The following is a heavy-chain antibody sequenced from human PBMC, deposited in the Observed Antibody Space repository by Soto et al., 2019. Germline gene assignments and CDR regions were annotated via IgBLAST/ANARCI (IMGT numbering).Heavy chain of an antibody. V-gene: IGHV4-30-4*01. J-gene: IGHJ4*02. CDR3: ARGDGYNPDFDY. CDR2: IYYSGST. Sequence: SETLSLTCTVSGGSISSGDYYWSWIRQPPGKGLEWIGYIYYSGSTYYNPSLKSRVTISVDTSKNQFSLKLSSVTAADTAVYYCARGDGYNPDFDYWGQGTLVTVSS. CDR1: GGSISSGDYY. D-gene: IGHD5-12*01.